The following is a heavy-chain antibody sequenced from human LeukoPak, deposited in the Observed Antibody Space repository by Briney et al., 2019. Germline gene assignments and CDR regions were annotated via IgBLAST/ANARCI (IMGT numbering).Heavy chain of an antibody. CDR3: TRDRQGPKLYEMHV. CDR2: IRQDGSAK. CDR1: GFTFSTYW. Sequence: GGSLRLSCAASGFTFSTYWMSWVRQAPGKGLEWVANIRQDGSAKYYLDSVKGRFTVSRDNAKNSLYLQMNSLRAEDTAVYSCTRDRQGPKLYEMHVWGQGTTVTVSS. V-gene: IGHV3-7*01. D-gene: IGHD3-10*01. J-gene: IGHJ6*02.